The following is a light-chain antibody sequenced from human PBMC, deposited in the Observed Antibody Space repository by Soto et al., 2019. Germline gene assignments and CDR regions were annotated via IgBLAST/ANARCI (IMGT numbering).Light chain of an antibody. CDR1: QSVSSN. J-gene: IGKJ1*01. CDR2: GAS. Sequence: EIVMTQSPATLSVSPGERATLSCRASQSVSSNLAWYQQKPGQAPRLLIYGASTRATGIPARFIGSGSGTEFTLTISSLQPDDFATYYCQQYNSYPWTFGQGTKVDIK. CDR3: QQYNSYPWT. V-gene: IGKV3-15*01.